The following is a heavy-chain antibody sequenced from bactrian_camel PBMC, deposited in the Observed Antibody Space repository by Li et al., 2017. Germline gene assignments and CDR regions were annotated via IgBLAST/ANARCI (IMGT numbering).Heavy chain of an antibody. CDR3: ATERAYYSGGPSSA. CDR2: ISSDGSNT. J-gene: IGHJ4*01. CDR1: GITFSSYY. Sequence: HVQLVESGGGLVQPGGSLRLSCAASGITFSSYYMSWVRQAPGTGLEWVSSISSDGSNTYYAYSVKGRFTISRDNAKNTVYLQMNSLNSEDTALYYCATERAYYSGGPSSAWGQGTQVTVS. V-gene: IGHV3-2*01. D-gene: IGHD2*01.